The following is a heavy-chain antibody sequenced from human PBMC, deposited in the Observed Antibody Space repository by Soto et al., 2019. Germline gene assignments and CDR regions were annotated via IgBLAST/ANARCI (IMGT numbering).Heavy chain of an antibody. V-gene: IGHV3-23*01. CDR2: ISGSGGRT. J-gene: IGHJ4*02. CDR1: GFTFSTYA. D-gene: IGHD5-18*01. CDR3: AKEGAYTYGYPFDY. Sequence: EVQLLESGGGLVQPGGSLRLSCAASGFTFSTYAMNWVRQAPGKGLEWVSAISGSGGRTYYADSVKGRFTISRDNSKNKLYLQMNSLRAEDTAVYYCAKEGAYTYGYPFDYGGQGTLVTVSS.